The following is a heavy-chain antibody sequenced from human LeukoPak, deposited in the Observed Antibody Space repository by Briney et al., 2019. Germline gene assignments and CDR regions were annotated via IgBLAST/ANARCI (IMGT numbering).Heavy chain of an antibody. D-gene: IGHD3-16*02. CDR1: GGSISSSSYY. CDR2: IYYSGST. J-gene: IGHJ4*02. CDR3: ARHVHDYIWGSYRHGRYDY. V-gene: IGHV4-39*01. Sequence: SETLSLTCTVSGGSISSSSYYWGWIRQPPGLGLVWIGSIYYSGSTYYNPSLKSRVTISVDTSKNQFSLKLSSVTAADTAVYYCARHVHDYIWGSYRHGRYDYWGQGTLVTVSS.